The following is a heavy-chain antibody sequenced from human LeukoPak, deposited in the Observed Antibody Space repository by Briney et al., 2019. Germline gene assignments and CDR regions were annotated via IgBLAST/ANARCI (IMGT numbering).Heavy chain of an antibody. D-gene: IGHD6-19*01. CDR1: GYTFTNYG. V-gene: IGHV1-18*01. CDR3: ARDPGSFLSSSGWLNWFAP. CDR2: ISTYNANT. Sequence: GASVKVSCKASGYTFTNYGISWMRQAPGQGLEWMGWISTYNANTEYAQKLQGRVTMTTDTSTSTTYMELRSLRSVDTAMYYCARDPGSFLSSSGWLNWFAPWGQGTLVTVSS. J-gene: IGHJ5*02.